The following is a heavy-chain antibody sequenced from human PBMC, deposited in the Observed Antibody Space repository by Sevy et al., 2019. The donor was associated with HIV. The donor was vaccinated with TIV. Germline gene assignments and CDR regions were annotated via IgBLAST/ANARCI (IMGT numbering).Heavy chain of an antibody. CDR2: ISYDGSNK. J-gene: IGHJ4*02. CDR1: GFTFSSYA. V-gene: IGHV3-30-3*01. CDR3: ARVTTVYYFDY. Sequence: GESLKISCAASGFTFSSYAMHWVRQAPGKGLEWVAVISYDGSNKYYADSVKGRFTISRDNSKNTLYLQMNSLRAEDTAVYYCARVTTVYYFDYWGQGTLVTVSS. D-gene: IGHD4-4*01.